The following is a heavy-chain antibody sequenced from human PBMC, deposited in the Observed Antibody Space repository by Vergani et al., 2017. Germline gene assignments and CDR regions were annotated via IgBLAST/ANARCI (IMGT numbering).Heavy chain of an antibody. CDR1: EYSFGNYW. D-gene: IGHD1-1*01. Sequence: EVELVQSGPEMRKPGESLKIFCKGSEYSFGNYWIGWVRQMPGKGLEWMGIIYPADSDTRYSPSFQGQVTISADKSISTAFLQWDSLKASDTALYYCARHTTYTDSWGQGTLVTFSS. V-gene: IGHV5-51*01. CDR3: ARHTTYTDS. J-gene: IGHJ4*02. CDR2: IYPADSDT.